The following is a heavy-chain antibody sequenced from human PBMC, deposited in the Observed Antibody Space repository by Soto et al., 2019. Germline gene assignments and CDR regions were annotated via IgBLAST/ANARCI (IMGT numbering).Heavy chain of an antibody. V-gene: IGHV3-48*01. CDR2: ISGSGYPI. CDR3: ARVRGHSHGYVDY. D-gene: IGHD3-16*01. Sequence: EVQLVESGGGLVQPGGSLRLSCAASGYSRFSYYSMNWVRQAPGKGLEWVSFISGSGYPIYYADSVRGRFTISRDNAKNSLSLQMDSLRVEDTAMYYCARVRGHSHGYVDYWGQGTLVTVSS. CDR1: GYSRFSYYS. J-gene: IGHJ4*02.